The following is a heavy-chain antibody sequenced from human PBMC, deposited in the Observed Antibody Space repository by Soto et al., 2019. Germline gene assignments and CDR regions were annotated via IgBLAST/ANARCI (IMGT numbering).Heavy chain of an antibody. CDR2: ISGSGRST. V-gene: IGHV3-23*01. Sequence: GGSLRLSCAASGFTFSSYAMSWVRQAPGKGLEWVSVISGSGRSTYYADSVKGQFTISRDDSNNTVFLQMNTLTAEDTAIYHCAKSHFPIAASRQPHFDHWGQGALVTVSS. CDR3: AKSHFPIAASRQPHFDH. J-gene: IGHJ4*02. D-gene: IGHD6-13*01. CDR1: GFTFSSYA.